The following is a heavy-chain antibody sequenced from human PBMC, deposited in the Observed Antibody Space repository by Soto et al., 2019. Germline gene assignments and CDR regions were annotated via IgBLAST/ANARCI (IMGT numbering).Heavy chain of an antibody. D-gene: IGHD2-15*01. Sequence: QVQLVQSGAEVKKPGASVKVSCKASGYTFTSYYMHWVRQAPGQGLEWMGIINPSGGSTSYAQKFQGGVTMTRDTSTSAVYMELSSLRSEDTAVYYCARPIPPKYCSGGSCYSEAFAGFDYWGQGTLVTVSS. V-gene: IGHV1-46*03. CDR3: ARPIPPKYCSGGSCYSEAFAGFDY. CDR1: GYTFTSYY. J-gene: IGHJ4*02. CDR2: INPSGGST.